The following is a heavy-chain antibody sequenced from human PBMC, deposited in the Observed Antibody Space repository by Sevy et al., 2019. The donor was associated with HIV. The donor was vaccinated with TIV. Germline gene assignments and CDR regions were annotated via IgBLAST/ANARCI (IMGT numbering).Heavy chain of an antibody. J-gene: IGHJ4*02. Sequence: SETLSLTCAVYGGSFSGYYWSWIRQPPGKGLEWIGEINHSGSTNYNPSLKSCVTISVDTSKNQFSLKLSSVNAADTAVYYCARAYYDFWSGYLTYFDYWGQGTLVTVSS. CDR1: GGSFSGYY. CDR3: ARAYYDFWSGYLTYFDY. V-gene: IGHV4-34*01. CDR2: INHSGST. D-gene: IGHD3-3*01.